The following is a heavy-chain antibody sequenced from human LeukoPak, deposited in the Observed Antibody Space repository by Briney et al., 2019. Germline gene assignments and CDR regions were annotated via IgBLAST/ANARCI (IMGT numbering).Heavy chain of an antibody. CDR2: INPNSGGT. CDR1: GYTFTGYY. V-gene: IGHV1-2*02. Sequence: SVKVSCKASGYTFTGYYMHWVRQAPGQGLEWMGWINPNSGGTNYAQKFQGRVTMTRDTSISTAYMELSRLRSDDTAVYYCAGAGRDYATDLDAFDIWGQGTMVTVSS. J-gene: IGHJ3*02. CDR3: AGAGRDYATDLDAFDI. D-gene: IGHD4-17*01.